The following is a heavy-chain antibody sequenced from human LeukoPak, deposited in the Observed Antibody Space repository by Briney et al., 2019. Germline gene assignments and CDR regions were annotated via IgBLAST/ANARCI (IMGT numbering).Heavy chain of an antibody. CDR3: ARVRSGSGWSFDY. V-gene: IGHV3-21*01. J-gene: IGHJ4*02. CDR2: ISSSSSHI. D-gene: IGHD6-19*01. Sequence: GGSLRLSCAASGFTISSYSMNWVRQAPGKGLEWVSSISSSSSHIYYADSVKGRFTISRDNAKNSLYLQMNSLRAEDTAVYYCARVRSGSGWSFDYWGQGTLVTVSS. CDR1: GFTISSYS.